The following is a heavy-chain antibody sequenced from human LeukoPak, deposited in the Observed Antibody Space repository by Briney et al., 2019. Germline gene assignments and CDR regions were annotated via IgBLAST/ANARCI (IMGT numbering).Heavy chain of an antibody. CDR3: ARDRGYSSSWYSLWGFDI. D-gene: IGHD6-13*01. CDR2: INHSGCT. Sequence: PSETLSLTCAVYGGSFSGYYWSWIRQPPGKGLEWIGEINHSGCTNYNPSLKSRVTISVDTSKNQFSLKLTSLTAADTAVYHCARDRGYSSSWYSLWGFDIWGQGTMVTVSS. J-gene: IGHJ3*02. CDR1: GGSFSGYY. V-gene: IGHV4-34*01.